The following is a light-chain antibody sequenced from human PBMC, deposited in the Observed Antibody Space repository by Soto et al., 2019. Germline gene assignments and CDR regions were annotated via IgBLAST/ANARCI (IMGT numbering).Light chain of an antibody. CDR3: SSYTDSSARV. CDR1: SSDVGGYNY. J-gene: IGLJ1*01. Sequence: QSALTQPASVSGSPGQSITISCSGTSSDVGGYNYVSWYQHHPGKAPKLLISEVSNRPSGISNRFSGSKSGNTASLTISGLQAEDEADYYCSSYTDSSARVFGSGTKVTVL. CDR2: EVS. V-gene: IGLV2-14*01.